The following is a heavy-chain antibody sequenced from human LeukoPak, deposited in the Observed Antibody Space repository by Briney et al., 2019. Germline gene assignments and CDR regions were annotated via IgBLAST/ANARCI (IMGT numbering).Heavy chain of an antibody. D-gene: IGHD4-17*01. CDR2: ISYDGSNK. Sequence: GSLRLSCAASGFTFSSYAMHWVRQAPGKGLEWVAVISYDGSNKYYADSVKGRFTISRDNSKNTLCLQMNSLRAEDTAVYYCARSHYGDYRLYYFDYWGQGTLVTVSS. CDR1: GFTFSSYA. J-gene: IGHJ4*02. V-gene: IGHV3-30-3*01. CDR3: ARSHYGDYRLYYFDY.